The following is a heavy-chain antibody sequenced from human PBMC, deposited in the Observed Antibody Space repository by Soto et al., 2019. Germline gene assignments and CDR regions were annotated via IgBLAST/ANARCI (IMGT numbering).Heavy chain of an antibody. CDR3: ATLKHAPGSIDY. D-gene: IGHD1-1*01. V-gene: IGHV1-2*06. Sequence: QVKLVQSGAQVKNPGASVKVSGKDAGYTFTALYISWVSQAPGQRLEWVGRINSKSGVTNDAQQFQGRVNMTRDTSVSTAYLEVSSMRSYGTAVYYCATLKHAPGSIDYWVQGPLVTVSS. CDR1: GYTFTALY. CDR2: INSKSGVT. J-gene: IGHJ4*02.